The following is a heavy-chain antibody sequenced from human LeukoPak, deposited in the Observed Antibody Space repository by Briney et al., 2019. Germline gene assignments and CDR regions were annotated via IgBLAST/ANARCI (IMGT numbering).Heavy chain of an antibody. Sequence: GGSLRLSCAASGFTFSSYWMNWVRQAPGKGLVWVSRINSDGSSTSYADSVKGRFTISRDNAKNTLYLQMNSLRGEDTAVYYCARGTGYGVFDYWGQGTLVTVSS. CDR2: INSDGSST. CDR1: GFTFSSYW. J-gene: IGHJ4*02. V-gene: IGHV3-74*01. D-gene: IGHD4-17*01. CDR3: ARGTGYGVFDY.